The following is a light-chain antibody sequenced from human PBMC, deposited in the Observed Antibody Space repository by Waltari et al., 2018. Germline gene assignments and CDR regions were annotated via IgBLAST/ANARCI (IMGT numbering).Light chain of an antibody. CDR3: SSYAGSSKGV. CDR1: SSDVGNYKR. Sequence: QSALTQPASVSGSPGQSITISCTGTSSDVGNYKRVSWYQQPPGKAPKLMIYAVSKRPSGVSGRFSGSNSGDMASLTISGRRPEDEAEYFCSSYAGSSKGVFGGGTKVTVL. CDR2: AVS. V-gene: IGLV2-23*02. J-gene: IGLJ2*01.